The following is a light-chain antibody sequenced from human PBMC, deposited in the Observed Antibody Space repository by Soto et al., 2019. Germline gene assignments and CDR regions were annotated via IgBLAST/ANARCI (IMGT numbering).Light chain of an antibody. CDR3: HQYNNWPWT. CDR1: QRVRSH. CDR2: AAS. Sequence: DTMITQSPVTLSVSPGDTATLSCRASQRVRSHLAWYQQKPGQPPRLLIHAASTRATGIAGRFSGSGSETEFTLIITSLQSEHSALYYCHQYNNWPWTFGQGTKVDIK. V-gene: IGKV3-15*01. J-gene: IGKJ1*01.